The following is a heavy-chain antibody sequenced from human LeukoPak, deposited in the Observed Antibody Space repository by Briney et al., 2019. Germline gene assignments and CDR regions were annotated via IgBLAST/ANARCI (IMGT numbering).Heavy chain of an antibody. D-gene: IGHD6-13*01. Sequence: SETLSLTCTVSGDSISSSSSYWGWIRQPPGEGLEWIGSIYYSGSTYYNTSLKSRVTISVDTSKNQFSLRLNSVTAADTAVYYCARQSSSWYRLTLDYWGQGTLVTVSS. CDR3: ARQSSSWYRLTLDY. CDR1: GDSISSSSSY. CDR2: IYYSGST. J-gene: IGHJ4*02. V-gene: IGHV4-39*01.